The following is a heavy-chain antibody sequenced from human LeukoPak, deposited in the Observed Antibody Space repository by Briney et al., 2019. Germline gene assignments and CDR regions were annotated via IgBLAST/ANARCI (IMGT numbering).Heavy chain of an antibody. Sequence: SETLSRTCTVTGGSISSYYWNWIRQPPGKGLEWIGYIYNSGSTNYNPSLKSRVTISVDTSKNQISLKVDSVTAADTAMYYCARDAGYHFDSWGQGTLVTVSS. CDR2: IYNSGST. CDR3: ARDAGYHFDS. V-gene: IGHV4-59*01. CDR1: GGSISSYY. J-gene: IGHJ4*02. D-gene: IGHD5-18*01.